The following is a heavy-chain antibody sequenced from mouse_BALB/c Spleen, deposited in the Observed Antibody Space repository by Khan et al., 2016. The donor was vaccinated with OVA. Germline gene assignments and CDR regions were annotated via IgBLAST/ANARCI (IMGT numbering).Heavy chain of an antibody. CDR2: IYPGSGST. Sequence: KQSGSELVRPGASVKLSCKASGYTFTSYWMHWVKQRHGQGLEWIGNIYPGSGSTNYDEMFKSKGTLTVDTSSSTAYMHLSSLTSEDAAVYYCTRGGYYGTSLFAYWGQGTLVTVSA. CDR3: TRGGYYGTSLFAY. D-gene: IGHD2-1*01. CDR1: GYTFTSYW. V-gene: IGHV1S22*01. J-gene: IGHJ3*01.